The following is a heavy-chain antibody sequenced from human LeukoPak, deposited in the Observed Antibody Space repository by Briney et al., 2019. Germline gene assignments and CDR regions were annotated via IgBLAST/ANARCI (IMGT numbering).Heavy chain of an antibody. CDR3: TTVEGATLYYYYGMDV. CDR1: GFTFSNAW. Sequence: GGSLRLSCAASGFTFSNAWMSCVRQAPGKGLEWVGHIKGKTDGATTDYAAPVKGRFTISRDDSKNTLYLQMNSLKTEDTAVYYCTTVEGATLYYYYGMDVWGQGTTVTVSS. CDR2: IKGKTDGATT. D-gene: IGHD1-26*01. V-gene: IGHV3-15*01. J-gene: IGHJ6*02.